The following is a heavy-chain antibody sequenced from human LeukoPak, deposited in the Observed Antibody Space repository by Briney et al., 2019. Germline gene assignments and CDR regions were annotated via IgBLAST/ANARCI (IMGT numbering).Heavy chain of an antibody. V-gene: IGHV1-18*01. D-gene: IGHD1-26*01. CDR3: ARRSSGSYRSFDY. J-gene: IGHJ4*02. CDR1: RGTFSSYA. CDR2: INAYNGNT. Sequence: GASVNVSCKPSRGTFSSYAISWVRQAPGQRLEWMGWINAYNGNTNYAQKLQGRVTMTTDTSTSTAYMELRSLRSDDTAVYYCARRSSGSYRSFDYWGQGTLVTVSS.